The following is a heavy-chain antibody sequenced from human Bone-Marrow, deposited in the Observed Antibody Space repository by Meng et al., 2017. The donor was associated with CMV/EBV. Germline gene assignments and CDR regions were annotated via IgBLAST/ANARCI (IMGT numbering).Heavy chain of an antibody. CDR3: ARGAVPKGMDV. Sequence: SETLSLTCTVSGGSISSYYWSWIRQPPGKGLEWIGEINHSGSTNYNPSLKSRVTISVDTSKNQFSLKLSSVTAADTAVYYCARGAVPKGMDVWGQGTTVTVSS. D-gene: IGHD6-19*01. J-gene: IGHJ6*02. CDR1: GGSISSYY. CDR2: INHSGST. V-gene: IGHV4-34*01.